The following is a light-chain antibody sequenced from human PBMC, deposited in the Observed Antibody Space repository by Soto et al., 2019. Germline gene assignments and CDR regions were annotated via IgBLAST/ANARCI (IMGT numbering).Light chain of an antibody. CDR2: GAS. CDR3: QQYGSSPPVT. Sequence: EIVLTQSPGTLSLSPGERATLSCRASQSVSSSYLAWYQQKPGQAPRLLIYGASSRATGIPDRLSGSGSGTDFTLTISRLEPEGFAVYYCQQYGSSPPVTFGQGTKVDIK. J-gene: IGKJ1*01. V-gene: IGKV3-20*01. CDR1: QSVSSSY.